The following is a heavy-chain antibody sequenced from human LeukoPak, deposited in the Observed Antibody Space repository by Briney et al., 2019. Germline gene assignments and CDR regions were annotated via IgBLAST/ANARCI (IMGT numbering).Heavy chain of an antibody. V-gene: IGHV3-11*03. CDR1: GFTFSDYY. J-gene: IGHJ6*02. Sequence: AGSLRLSCAASGFTFSDYYMSWIRQAPGKGLEWGSFISSSSSNTKYADSVKGRFTISSDNAKNSLYLQMNSLRAEDAAVYYCARSVDSWSRMDVWGQGTRVTVSS. CDR2: ISSSSSNT. D-gene: IGHD4-11*01. CDR3: ARSVDSWSRMDV.